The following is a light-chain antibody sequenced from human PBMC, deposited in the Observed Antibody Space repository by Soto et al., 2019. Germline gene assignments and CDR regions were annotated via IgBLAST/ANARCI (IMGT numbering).Light chain of an antibody. CDR2: TNN. Sequence: QPVLTQPPSASGTPGQRVTISCSGSSSSIGSNSVNWYQQLPRTAPKVLIYTNNQRPSGVPDRFSGSKSGTSASLAISGLQSEDEADYYCAAWDGSLNVYVFGTGNKLTVL. CDR1: SSSIGSNS. V-gene: IGLV1-44*01. J-gene: IGLJ1*01. CDR3: AAWDGSLNVYV.